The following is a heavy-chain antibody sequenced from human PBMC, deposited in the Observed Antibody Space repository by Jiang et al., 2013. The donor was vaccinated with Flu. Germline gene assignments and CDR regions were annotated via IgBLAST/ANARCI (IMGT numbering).Heavy chain of an antibody. V-gene: IGHV4-59*01. CDR2: IFYSENT. CDR1: GDSISGYY. D-gene: IGHD3-3*01. J-gene: IGHJ5*02. CDR3: ARDLESGWFDP. Sequence: GSGLVKPSETLSLSCTVSGDSISGYYWSWIRQPPGKGLEWIGYIFYSENTNYNPSLKSRVTISLDTSKNQVSLRLTSVTAADTGVYYCARDLESGWFDPWGQGILVTVSS.